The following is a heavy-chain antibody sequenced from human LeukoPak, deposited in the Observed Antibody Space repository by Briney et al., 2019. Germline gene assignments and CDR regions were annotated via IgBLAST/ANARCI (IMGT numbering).Heavy chain of an antibody. J-gene: IGHJ4*02. V-gene: IGHV3-48*01. Sequence: GGSLRLSCAASGFTFSSYSMNWVRQAPGKGLEWVSYISSSSSTIYYADSVKGRFTISRDNAKNSLYLQMNSLRAEDTAVYYCARDSPYYGGKSLSYWGQGTQVTVSS. CDR2: ISSSSSTI. D-gene: IGHD4-23*01. CDR1: GFTFSSYS. CDR3: ARDSPYYGGKSLSY.